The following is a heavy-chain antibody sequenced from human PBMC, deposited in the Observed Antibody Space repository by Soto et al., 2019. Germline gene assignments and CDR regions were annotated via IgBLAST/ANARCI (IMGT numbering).Heavy chain of an antibody. Sequence: QVQLVQSGAEVKKPGSSVKVSCKASGGTVSSYAISWVRQAPGQGLEWMGGIIPIFGTANYAQKFQGRVTITADESTSTAYMELSSLRSEDTAVYYCARVAAASLYYYYYGMDVWGQGTTVTVSS. D-gene: IGHD6-25*01. CDR2: IIPIFGTA. J-gene: IGHJ6*02. CDR3: ARVAAASLYYYYYGMDV. V-gene: IGHV1-69*01. CDR1: GGTVSSYA.